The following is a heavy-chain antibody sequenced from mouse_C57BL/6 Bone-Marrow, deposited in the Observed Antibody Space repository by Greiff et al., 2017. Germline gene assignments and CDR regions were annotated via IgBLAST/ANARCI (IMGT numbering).Heavy chain of an antibody. CDR2: IYPSDSET. D-gene: IGHD2-2*01. J-gene: IGHJ2*01. CDR3: ARWLREGYFDY. Sequence: QVPLQQPGAELVRPGSSVQLSCKASGYTFTSYWLDWVKQRPGQGLEWIGNIYPSDSETHYNQKFKDKATLTVDKSSSTAYMQLSSLTSEDSAVYYCARWLREGYFDYWGQGTTLTVSS. V-gene: IGHV1-61*01. CDR1: GYTFTSYW.